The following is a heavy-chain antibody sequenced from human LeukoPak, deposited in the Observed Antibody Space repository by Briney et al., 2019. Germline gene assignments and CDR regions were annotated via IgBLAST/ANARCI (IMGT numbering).Heavy chain of an antibody. D-gene: IGHD5-24*01. V-gene: IGHV4-39*01. Sequence: SETLSLTCTVSGGSISSSSYYWGWIRQPPGKGLEWIGSIYYSGATYYNPSLKSRVTISIDTSKNQFSLKVSSVTAADTAVYYCHGPHFYHMDVWGKGTTVTVSS. J-gene: IGHJ6*03. CDR1: GGSISSSSYY. CDR3: HGPHFYHMDV. CDR2: IYYSGAT.